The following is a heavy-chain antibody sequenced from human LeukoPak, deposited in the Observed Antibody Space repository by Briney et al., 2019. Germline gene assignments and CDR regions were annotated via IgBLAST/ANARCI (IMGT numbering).Heavy chain of an antibody. CDR2: IGKTSNYI. Sequence: GGSLRLSRVASGFTFNQYSMNWVRQAPGKGLEWVSSIGKTSNYIYYAVSVKGRFTISRDNAKNSLYLQMNSLRAEDTAVYYCVSRYIDWFVPAGVWGQGTTVTVSS. CDR3: VSRYIDWFVPAGV. CDR1: GFTFNQYS. V-gene: IGHV3-21*06. D-gene: IGHD3-9*01. J-gene: IGHJ6*02.